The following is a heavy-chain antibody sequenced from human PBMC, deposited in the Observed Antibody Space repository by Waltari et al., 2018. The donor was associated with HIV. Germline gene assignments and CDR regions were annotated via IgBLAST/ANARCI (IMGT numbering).Heavy chain of an antibody. V-gene: IGHV3-21*04. CDR1: GFEFRPYS. J-gene: IGHJ5*02. D-gene: IGHD5-18*01. CDR2: IRRATNEK. CDR3: VRDDPGYGPIDH. Sequence: LVESGGGVVKTGESLRLTCEASGFEFRPYSFNWVRQSPKRGLEGVASIRRATNEKFYLDSVRGRFVISRDDSESSVHLQMDSVKKEDTGKYFCVRDDPGYGPIDHWGRGTLVTV.